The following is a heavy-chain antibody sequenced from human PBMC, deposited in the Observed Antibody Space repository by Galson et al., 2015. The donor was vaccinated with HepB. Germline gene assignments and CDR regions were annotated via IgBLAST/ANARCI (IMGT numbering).Heavy chain of an antibody. CDR1: GFSFSTYG. Sequence: SLRLSCAASGFSFSTYGMHWVRQAPGKGLEWVALISFDGTNQYYADSVKGRFTISRDSSKNTLYLQMNSLRAEDTAVYYCAKDLWQRGAYGMDVWGQGTTVSVSS. CDR3: AKDLWQRGAYGMDV. D-gene: IGHD6-25*01. CDR2: ISFDGTNQ. J-gene: IGHJ6*02. V-gene: IGHV3-30*18.